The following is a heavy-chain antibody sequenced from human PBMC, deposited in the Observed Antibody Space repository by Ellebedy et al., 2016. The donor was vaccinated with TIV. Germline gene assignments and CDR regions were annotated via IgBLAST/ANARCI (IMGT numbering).Heavy chain of an antibody. CDR2: ISGSGDGT. D-gene: IGHD3-16*01. V-gene: IGHV3-23*01. J-gene: IGHJ6*02. CDR3: AKDLGGARYYYYYGLDV. CDR1: GFTFSSYS. Sequence: GESLKISCAASGFTFSSYSMNWVRQAPGKGLEWVSGISGSGDGTYYADSVKGRFTISRDNLRQTLYLQMNSLTVEDTAVYFCAKDLGGARYYYYYGLDVWGQGTTVTISS.